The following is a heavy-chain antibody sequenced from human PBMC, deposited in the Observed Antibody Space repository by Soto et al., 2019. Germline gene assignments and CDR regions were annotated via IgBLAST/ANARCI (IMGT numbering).Heavy chain of an antibody. CDR1: GFTFGDYA. J-gene: IGHJ6*02. CDR3: TRDYEGYDILTGYFGTEDYGMDV. CDR2: IRSKAYGGTT. V-gene: IGHV3-49*03. D-gene: IGHD3-9*01. Sequence: GGSLRLSCTASGFTFGDYAMSWFRQAPGKGLEWVGFIRSKAYGGTTEYAASVKGRFTISRDDSKSIAYLQMNSLKTEDTAVYYCTRDYEGYDILTGYFGTEDYGMDVWGQGTTVTVSS.